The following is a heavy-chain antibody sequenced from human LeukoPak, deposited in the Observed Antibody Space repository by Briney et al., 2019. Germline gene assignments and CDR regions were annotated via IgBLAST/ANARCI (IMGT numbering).Heavy chain of an antibody. Sequence: SETLSLTCTVSGGSISSYYWSWIRQPPGKGLEWIGYIYYSGSTNYNPSLKSRVTISVDTSKNQFSLKLSSVTAADTAVYYCARTDTAMAHYYYGMDVWGQGTTVTVSS. J-gene: IGHJ6*02. CDR2: IYYSGST. CDR3: ARTDTAMAHYYYGMDV. D-gene: IGHD5-18*01. CDR1: GGSISSYY. V-gene: IGHV4-59*01.